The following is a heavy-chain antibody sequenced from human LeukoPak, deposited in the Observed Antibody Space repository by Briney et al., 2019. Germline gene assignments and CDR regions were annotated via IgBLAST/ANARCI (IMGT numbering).Heavy chain of an antibody. Sequence: KTSETLSLTCTVSGGSISSGSYYWSWIRQPAGKGLEWIGRIYTSGSTNYNPSLKSRVTISVDTSKNQFSLKLSSVTAADTAVYYCARVRAVAGTERAFDHWGQGTLVTVSS. V-gene: IGHV4-61*02. CDR2: IYTSGST. CDR3: ARVRAVAGTERAFDH. D-gene: IGHD6-19*01. J-gene: IGHJ4*02. CDR1: GGSISSGSYY.